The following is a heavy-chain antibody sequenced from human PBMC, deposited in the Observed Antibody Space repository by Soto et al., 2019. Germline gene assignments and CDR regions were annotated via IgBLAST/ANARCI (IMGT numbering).Heavy chain of an antibody. CDR1: GFTFCNYT. CDR3: AKDTVWTTPRSPDY. CDR2: ICGSGSTT. D-gene: IGHD2-15*01. Sequence: EVQLLESGGGLVQPGGSLRLSCAASGFTFCNYTMSWVRQAPGKGLEWVSGICGSGSTTFQADSVKGRFSISRDNSKNTLNLQMNSLRVEDTAVYYCAKDTVWTTPRSPDYWGQGTLVTVSS. J-gene: IGHJ4*02. V-gene: IGHV3-23*01.